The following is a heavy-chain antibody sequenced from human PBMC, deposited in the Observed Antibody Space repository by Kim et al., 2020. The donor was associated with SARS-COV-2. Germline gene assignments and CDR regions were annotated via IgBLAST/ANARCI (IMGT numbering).Heavy chain of an antibody. CDR3: ARDLLVGATSYGMDV. D-gene: IGHD1-26*01. CDR1: GFTFSSYG. Sequence: GGSLRLSFAASGFTFSSYGMHWVRQAPGKGLEWVAVIWYDGSNKYYADSVKGRFTISRDNSKNTLYLQMNSLRAEDTAVYYCARDLLVGATSYGMDVWGQGTTVTVSS. V-gene: IGHV3-33*01. CDR2: IWYDGSNK. J-gene: IGHJ6*02.